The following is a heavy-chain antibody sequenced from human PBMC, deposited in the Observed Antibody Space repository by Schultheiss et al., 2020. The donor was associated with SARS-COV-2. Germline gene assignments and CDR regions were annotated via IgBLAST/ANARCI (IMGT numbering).Heavy chain of an antibody. CDR3: ARDRWSHYDFWSGYYRYYYYGMDV. Sequence: SETLSLTCTVSGGSISSYYWSWIRQPPGKGLEWIGYIYYSGSTNYNPSLKSRVTISVDTSKNQFSLKLSSVTAADTAVYYCARDRWSHYDFWSGYYRYYYYGMDVWGQGTTVTVSS. D-gene: IGHD3-3*01. CDR1: GGSISSYY. V-gene: IGHV4-59*01. J-gene: IGHJ6*02. CDR2: IYYSGST.